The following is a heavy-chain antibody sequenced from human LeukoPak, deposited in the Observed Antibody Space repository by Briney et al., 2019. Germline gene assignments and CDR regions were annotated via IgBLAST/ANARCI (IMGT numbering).Heavy chain of an antibody. CDR2: ISSSSSYT. V-gene: IGHV3-11*03. D-gene: IGHD6-19*01. J-gene: IGHJ4*02. CDR3: ARHSSGFSNYFDY. CDR1: GFTFSDYY. Sequence: GGSLRLSCAASGFTFSDYYMSWIRQAPGKGLEWVSYISSSSSYTNYAASVKGRFTISRDNAKNSLYLQMNSLRAEDTAVYYCARHSSGFSNYFDYWGQGTLVTVSS.